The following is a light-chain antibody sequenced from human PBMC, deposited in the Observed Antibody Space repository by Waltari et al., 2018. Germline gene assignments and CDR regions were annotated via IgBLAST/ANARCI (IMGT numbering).Light chain of an antibody. J-gene: IGKJ3*01. Sequence: MTQSPSTLSASVGDRVTITCRASQGISNWVAWYQQKPGKAPHLLIYKASTSEGGVPSRFSGSGSGTEFTLTISSLQPDDFATYYCQQYNSFSFTFGPGTKVDI. CDR3: QQYNSFSFT. CDR1: QGISNW. CDR2: KAS. V-gene: IGKV1-5*03.